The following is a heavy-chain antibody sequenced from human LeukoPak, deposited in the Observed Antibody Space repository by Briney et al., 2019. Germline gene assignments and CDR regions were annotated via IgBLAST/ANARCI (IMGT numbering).Heavy chain of an antibody. CDR1: GFTVSSNY. J-gene: IGHJ4*02. D-gene: IGHD3-22*01. Sequence: PGGSLRLSCAASGFTVSSNYMSWVRQAPGKGLEWVSVIYSGGSTYYADSVKGRFTISRDNSKNALYLQMNSLRAEVTAVYYCARAIDSSGYDYYFDYWGQGTLVTVSS. V-gene: IGHV3-53*01. CDR2: IYSGGST. CDR3: ARAIDSSGYDYYFDY.